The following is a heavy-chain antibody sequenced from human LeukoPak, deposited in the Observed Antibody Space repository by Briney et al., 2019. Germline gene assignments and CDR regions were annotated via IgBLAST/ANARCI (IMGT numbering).Heavy chain of an antibody. D-gene: IGHD5-24*01. CDR1: GFTFSTYW. Sequence: GGSLRLSCAASGFTFSTYWMSWVRQASGKGLEWLANIKFDGTEQNYVGSVKGRFTISRDNAKNSLFLQMNSLRAEDTAVYYCARDPPRVRDGYNTIDYWGQGTLVTVSS. J-gene: IGHJ4*02. CDR3: ARDPPRVRDGYNTIDY. V-gene: IGHV3-7*04. CDR2: IKFDGTEQ.